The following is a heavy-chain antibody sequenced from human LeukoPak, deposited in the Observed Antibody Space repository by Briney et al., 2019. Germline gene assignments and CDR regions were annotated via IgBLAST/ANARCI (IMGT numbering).Heavy chain of an antibody. D-gene: IGHD3-10*01. V-gene: IGHV3-23*01. J-gene: IGHJ4*02. CDR1: GFTFSSYA. CDR3: AKDSHYYGSGSRGWSYFDY. Sequence: PGGSLRLSCAASGFTFSSYAMSWVRQAPGKGLEWVSAISGSGGSTYYADSVKGRFTISRDNSKNTLYLQMNSLRAEDTAVYYCAKDSHYYGSGSRGWSYFDYWGQGTLVTVSS. CDR2: ISGSGGST.